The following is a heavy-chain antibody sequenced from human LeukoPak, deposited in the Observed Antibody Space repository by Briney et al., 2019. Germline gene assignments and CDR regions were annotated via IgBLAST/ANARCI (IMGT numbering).Heavy chain of an antibody. CDR3: ASGYRGSCFDY. J-gene: IGHJ4*02. CDR2: IIPIFGTA. CDR1: GGTFSSYA. D-gene: IGHD5-18*01. Sequence: ASVRVSCKASGGTFSSYAISWVRQAPGQGLEWMGGIIPIFGTANYAQKFQGRVTITADESTSTAYMELSSLRSEDTAVYYCASGYRGSCFDYWGQGTLVTVSS. V-gene: IGHV1-69*13.